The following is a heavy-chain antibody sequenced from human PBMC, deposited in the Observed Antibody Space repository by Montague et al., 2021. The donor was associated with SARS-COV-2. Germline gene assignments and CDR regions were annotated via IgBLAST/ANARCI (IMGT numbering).Heavy chain of an antibody. Sequence: PALVKPTQTLTLTCTFSGFSLDSRGVGVGWFRQPPGQALERLALIYWNDDKRYSPSLKTRLTVTKDTSKNQVVLTMTNMDPVDTATYFCARKKGGWLIEFAFWGQGAVVTVSS. CDR3: ARKKGGWLIEFAF. D-gene: IGHD6-19*01. CDR2: IYWNDDK. V-gene: IGHV2-5*01. CDR1: GFSLDSRGVG. J-gene: IGHJ4*02.